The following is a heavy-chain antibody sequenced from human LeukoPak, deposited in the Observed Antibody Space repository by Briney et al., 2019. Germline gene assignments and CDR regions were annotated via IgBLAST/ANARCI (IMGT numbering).Heavy chain of an antibody. Sequence: SETLSLTCTVAGGSISSSIYYWGWIRQPPGKGLEWIGSIYYSGSTYYNPSLKSRVTISVDTSKNQFSLKLRSVTAADTADYYCATIRDGTFGFWGQGTLVTVSS. CDR3: ATIRDGTFGF. D-gene: IGHD5-24*01. CDR2: IYYSGST. J-gene: IGHJ4*02. V-gene: IGHV4-39*07. CDR1: GGSISSSIYY.